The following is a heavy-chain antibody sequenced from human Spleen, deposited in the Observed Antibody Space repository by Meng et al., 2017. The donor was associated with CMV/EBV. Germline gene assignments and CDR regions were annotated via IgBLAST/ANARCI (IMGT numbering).Heavy chain of an antibody. J-gene: IGHJ4*02. CDR1: GYPLASHG. CDR3: AGGRGWPFLDY. Sequence: SCKASGYPLASHGVNWVRQAPGQGLEWMAWISAYNGHTNYAHKFQGRVTVTADTSTSTAYMELRSLRTDDTAVYYCAGGRGWPFLDYWGQGTLVTVSS. D-gene: IGHD4-23*01. V-gene: IGHV1-18*01. CDR2: ISAYNGHT.